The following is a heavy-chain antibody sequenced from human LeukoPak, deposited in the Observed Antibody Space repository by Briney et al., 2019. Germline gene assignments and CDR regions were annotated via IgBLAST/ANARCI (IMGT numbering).Heavy chain of an antibody. CDR1: GGSFSGYY. V-gene: IGHV4-59*10. CDR3: ARGSIAAAGTDWYYYYGMDV. D-gene: IGHD6-13*01. CDR2: IYTSGST. J-gene: IGHJ6*02. Sequence: SETLSLTCAVYGGSFSGYYWSWIRQPAGKGLEWIGRIYTSGSTNYNPSLKSRVTMSVDTSKNQFSLKLSSVTAADTAVYYCARGSIAAAGTDWYYYYGMDVWGQGTTVTVSS.